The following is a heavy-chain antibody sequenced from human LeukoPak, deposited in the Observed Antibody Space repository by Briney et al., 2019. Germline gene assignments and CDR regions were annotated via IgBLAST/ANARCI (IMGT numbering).Heavy chain of an antibody. CDR2: VYYSGST. CDR1: GGSISSYF. J-gene: IGHJ3*02. Sequence: TLSLTCTVSGGSISSYFWSWIRQPPGKGLEWIGYVYYSGSTNYNPSPKSRVTISVDTSKKQFSLKLSSATAADTAVYYCARVLDLSKRGLDAFDIWGQGTMVTVSS. D-gene: IGHD3-16*01. V-gene: IGHV4-59*01. CDR3: ARVLDLSKRGLDAFDI.